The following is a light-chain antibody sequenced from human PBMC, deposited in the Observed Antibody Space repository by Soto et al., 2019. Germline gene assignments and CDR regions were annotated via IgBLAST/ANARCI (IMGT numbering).Light chain of an antibody. J-gene: IGKJ5*01. Sequence: DLQMPQSPSSLSASVGASSTITCQASQYIDKFLNWYQQKSGKAPKLLISDASNLETGVPSRFSGGGSGTDFTFTITSLQPEEVAIYYCQQYDDLPITFGQGTRLEIK. V-gene: IGKV1-33*01. CDR2: DAS. CDR3: QQYDDLPIT. CDR1: QYIDKF.